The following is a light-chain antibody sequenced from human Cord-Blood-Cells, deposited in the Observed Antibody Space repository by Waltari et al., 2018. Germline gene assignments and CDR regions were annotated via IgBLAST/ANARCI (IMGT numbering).Light chain of an antibody. Sequence: DIQMTESQSSLSPSVGERVTITCRACQSISSYLNWYQQKPGKAPKLLIYAASSLQSGVPSRFSGSGSGTDFTLTISSLQPEDFATYYCQQSYSTPWTFGQGTKVEIK. CDR1: QSISSY. J-gene: IGKJ1*01. CDR2: AAS. V-gene: IGKV1-39*01. CDR3: QQSYSTPWT.